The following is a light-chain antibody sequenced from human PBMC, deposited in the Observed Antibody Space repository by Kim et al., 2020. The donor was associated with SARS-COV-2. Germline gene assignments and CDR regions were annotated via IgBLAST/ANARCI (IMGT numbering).Light chain of an antibody. Sequence: ASLGDSVTSTCRASQGIRSDLGWYQQKPGRAPTRLIYGASTLESGVPSRFSGSGSGTEFTLTISSLQPEDFATYYCLQHHAYPRTFGQGTKVDIK. J-gene: IGKJ1*01. CDR2: GAS. CDR1: QGIRSD. CDR3: LQHHAYPRT. V-gene: IGKV1-17*01.